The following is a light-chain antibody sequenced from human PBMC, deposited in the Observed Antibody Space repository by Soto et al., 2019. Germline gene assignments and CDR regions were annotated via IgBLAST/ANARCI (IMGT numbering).Light chain of an antibody. CDR3: QQYNNWPPKT. Sequence: EIVLTQSPATLSVSPGERATLSCRASQSVSSNLAWYQQKPGQAPRLPIYGASTRATGIPARFSGSGSGTEFTLTISRLQSEDFAVYYCQQYNNWPPKTFGQGTKVDIK. CDR1: QSVSSN. CDR2: GAS. V-gene: IGKV3-15*01. J-gene: IGKJ1*01.